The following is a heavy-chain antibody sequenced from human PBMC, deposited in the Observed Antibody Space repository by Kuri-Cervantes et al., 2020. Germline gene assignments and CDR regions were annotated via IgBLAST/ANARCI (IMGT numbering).Heavy chain of an antibody. CDR3: TTDLGVRGYCTGTSCLGY. CDR1: GFNFSDYY. Sequence: GESLKISCAASGFNFSDYYINWIRQAPGKGLEWVSYMSSSGSSRFFADSVKGRFTVSRDNAKKSLYLQMNSLKTEDTAVYYCTTDLGVRGYCTGTSCLGYWGQGTLVTVSS. V-gene: IGHV3-11*01. D-gene: IGHD2-2*01. CDR2: MSSSGSSR. J-gene: IGHJ4*02.